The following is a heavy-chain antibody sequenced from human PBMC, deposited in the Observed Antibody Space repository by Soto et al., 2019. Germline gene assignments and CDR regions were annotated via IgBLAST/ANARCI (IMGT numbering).Heavy chain of an antibody. CDR1: GFTFSSYS. CDR3: ARDGPMDSEYFQH. V-gene: IGHV3-21*01. J-gene: IGHJ1*01. Sequence: VQLVESGGGVVQPGRSLRLSCAASGFTFSSYSMNWVRQAPGKGLEWVSSISSSSSYIYYADSVKGRFTISRDNAKNSLYLQMNSLRAEDTAVYYCARDGPMDSEYFQHWGQGTLVTVSS. D-gene: IGHD2-2*03. CDR2: ISSSSSYI.